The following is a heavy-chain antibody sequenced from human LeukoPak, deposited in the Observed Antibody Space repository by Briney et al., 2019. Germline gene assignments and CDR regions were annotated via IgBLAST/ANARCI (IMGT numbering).Heavy chain of an antibody. V-gene: IGHV1-69*13. CDR2: ISPIFGTA. CDR1: GGTFSSYA. Sequence: GASVKVSCKASGGTFSSYAISWVRQAPGQGLEWMGGISPIFGTANYAQKFQGRVPIPADESTSTAYMELSSLRSEDTAVHYCAREGYYYGSGSYPYGYWXXGTXVXVSX. J-gene: IGHJ4*01. CDR3: AREGYYYGSGSYPYGY. D-gene: IGHD3-10*01.